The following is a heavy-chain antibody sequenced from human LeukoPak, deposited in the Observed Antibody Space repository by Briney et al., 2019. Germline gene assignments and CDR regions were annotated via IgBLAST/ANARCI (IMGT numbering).Heavy chain of an antibody. J-gene: IGHJ3*02. CDR3: ARDSSSWYVHAFDI. V-gene: IGHV1-18*01. D-gene: IGHD6-13*01. CDR2: ISAYNGNT. Sequence: ASVKVSCKASGYTFTSYDISWVRQAPGQGLEWMGWISAYNGNTNYEQKFQGRVTMTRNTSISTAYMELSSLRSEDTAVYYCARDSSSWYVHAFDIWGQGTMVTVSS. CDR1: GYTFTSYD.